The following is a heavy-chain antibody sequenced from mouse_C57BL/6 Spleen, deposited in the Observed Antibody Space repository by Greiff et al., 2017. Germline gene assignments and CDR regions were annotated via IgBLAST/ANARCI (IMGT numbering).Heavy chain of an antibody. J-gene: IGHJ1*03. CDR1: GYTFTSYW. CDR3: ARDLADWYFDV. V-gene: IGHV1-53*01. Sequence: VQLQQPGTELVTPGASVKLSCKASGYTFTSYWMHWVKQRPGQGLEWIGNINPSNGGTNYNEKFKSKATLTVDKSSSTAYTQLSSLTSEDSAVYYCARDLADWYFDVWGTGTTVTVSS. CDR2: INPSNGGT.